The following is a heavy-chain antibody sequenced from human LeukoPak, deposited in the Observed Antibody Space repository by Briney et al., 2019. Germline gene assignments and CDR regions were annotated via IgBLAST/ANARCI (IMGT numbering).Heavy chain of an antibody. J-gene: IGHJ4*02. CDR3: AREGFGELSFDY. CDR2: IYTSGST. Sequence: SETLSLTCTVSGGSISSGSYYWSWIRQPAGTGLEWIGRIYTSGSTNYNPSLKSRVTISVDTSKNQFSLKLSSVTAADTAVYYCAREGFGELSFDYWGQGTLVTVSS. V-gene: IGHV4-61*02. D-gene: IGHD3-10*01. CDR1: GGSISSGSYY.